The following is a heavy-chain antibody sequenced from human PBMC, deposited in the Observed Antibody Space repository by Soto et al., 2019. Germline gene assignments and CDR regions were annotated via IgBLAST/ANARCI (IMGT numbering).Heavy chain of an antibody. V-gene: IGHV3-48*03. CDR1: GFTLSHYE. Sequence: GGSLRRAWAASGFTLSHYEMNWVRQAPGKGLEWLSFISSTSSVIYYADSVKGRFTISRDNGKKSLYLQMNSLRAEDTAVYFCAGSRRNDDFWSDPQLGDGMDVWGQGTTVTVSS. CDR3: AGSRRNDDFWSDPQLGDGMDV. CDR2: ISSTSSVI. D-gene: IGHD3-3*01. J-gene: IGHJ6*02.